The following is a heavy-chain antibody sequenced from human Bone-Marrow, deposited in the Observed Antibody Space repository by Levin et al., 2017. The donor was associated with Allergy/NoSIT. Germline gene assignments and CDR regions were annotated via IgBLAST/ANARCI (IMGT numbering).Heavy chain of an antibody. CDR2: ISGTGEST. CDR3: ATVEGRLLLVLRFWRGSVYYFDN. V-gene: IGHV3-23*01. J-gene: IGHJ4*02. Sequence: GGSLRLSCTASSFTFSTSAVTWVRQAPGKGLEWVSTISGTGESTYYADTVRGRFTISRDNSKGTVYLQMNDLRAEDTAVYYCATVEGRLLLVLRFWRGSVYYFDNWGRGTPVTVSS. D-gene: IGHD3-3*01. CDR1: SFTFSTSA.